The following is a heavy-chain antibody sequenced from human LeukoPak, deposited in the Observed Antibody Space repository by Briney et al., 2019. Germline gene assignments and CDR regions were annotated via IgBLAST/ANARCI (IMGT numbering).Heavy chain of an antibody. CDR1: GYTFTSNY. Sequence: ASVKASCKAFGYTFTSNYMHWVRQAPGQGPEWMGVISPSGGSTTYAQKFQGRVTLTRDMSTSTDYLELSSLRSEDTAVYYCARGVRYYYGSGSYYEYYFDYWGQGTLVTVSS. J-gene: IGHJ4*02. CDR2: ISPSGGST. V-gene: IGHV1-46*01. D-gene: IGHD3-10*01. CDR3: ARGVRYYYGSGSYYEYYFDY.